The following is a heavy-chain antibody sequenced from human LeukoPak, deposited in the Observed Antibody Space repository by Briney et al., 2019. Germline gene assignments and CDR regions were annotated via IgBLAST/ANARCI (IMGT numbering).Heavy chain of an antibody. Sequence: PGGSLRLSCAASGFTFSSYAMSWVRQAPGKGLEWVSAISGSGGSTYYADSAKGRFTISRDNSKNTLYLQMNSLRAEDTAVYYCAKKPQIAATGGYFDYWGQGTLVTVSS. V-gene: IGHV3-23*01. CDR3: AKKPQIAATGGYFDY. CDR1: GFTFSSYA. D-gene: IGHD6-13*01. CDR2: ISGSGGST. J-gene: IGHJ4*02.